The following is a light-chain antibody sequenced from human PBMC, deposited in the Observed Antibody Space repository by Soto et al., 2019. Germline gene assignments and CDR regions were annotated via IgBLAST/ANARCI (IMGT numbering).Light chain of an antibody. V-gene: IGLV2-14*01. CDR3: SSYTRNSTLV. Sequence: QSALTQPASASGSPGQSITISCTGTSSDVGGYNYVSWYQQHPGKAPKLMIYEVSNRPSGVSNRFSGSKSGNTASLTISGLQAEDEADYYCSSYTRNSTLVFGGGTQLTVL. CDR1: SSDVGGYNY. J-gene: IGLJ2*01. CDR2: EVS.